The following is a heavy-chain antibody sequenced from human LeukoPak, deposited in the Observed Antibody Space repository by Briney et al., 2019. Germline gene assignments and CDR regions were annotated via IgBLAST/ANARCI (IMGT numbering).Heavy chain of an antibody. J-gene: IGHJ4*02. CDR3: ARDIETAAIDY. CDR1: GFTFSSYW. Sequence: GGSLRLSCAASGFTFSSYWMHWVRQAPGKGLVWVSRINRDGSNTDYADSVRGRFTISRDNAKNTLYLQLNSLRAEDTAVYYCARDIETAAIDYWGRGTLVTVFS. CDR2: INRDGSNT. D-gene: IGHD6-13*01. V-gene: IGHV3-74*01.